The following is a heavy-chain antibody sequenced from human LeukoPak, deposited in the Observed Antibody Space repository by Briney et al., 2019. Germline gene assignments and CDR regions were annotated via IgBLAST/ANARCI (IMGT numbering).Heavy chain of an antibody. CDR2: INPNSGGT. CDR1: GYTFTGYY. D-gene: IGHD3-22*01. J-gene: IGHJ4*02. CDR3: ARDDSSGYYFPLFPFGY. V-gene: IGHV1-2*02. Sequence: GASVKVSCKASGYTFTGYYMHWVRQAPGQGLEWMGWINPNSGGTNYAQKFQGRVTMTRDTSISTAYMELSRLRSDDTAVYYCARDDSSGYYFPLFPFGYWSQGTLVTVSS.